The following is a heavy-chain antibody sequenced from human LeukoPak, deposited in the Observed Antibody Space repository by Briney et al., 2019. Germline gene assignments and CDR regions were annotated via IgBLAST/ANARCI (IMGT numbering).Heavy chain of an antibody. CDR1: GFTFSSYG. V-gene: IGHV3-30*18. CDR2: ISYGGSNK. J-gene: IGHJ4*02. Sequence: PGRSLRLSCAASGFTFSSYGMHWVRQAPGKGLEWVAVISYGGSNKYYADSVKGRFTISRDNSKNTLYLQMNSLRAEDTAVYYCAKGTPYYYDPQFDYWGQGTLVTVSS. CDR3: AKGTPYYYDPQFDY. D-gene: IGHD3-22*01.